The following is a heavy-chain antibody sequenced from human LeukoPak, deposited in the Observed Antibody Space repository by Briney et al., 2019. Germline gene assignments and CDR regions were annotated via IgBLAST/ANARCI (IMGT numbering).Heavy chain of an antibody. CDR2: IILIFGTA. D-gene: IGHD6-13*01. V-gene: IGHV1-69*13. J-gene: IGHJ4*02. CDR1: GGTFSSYA. CDR3: GIAAASEDFDY. Sequence: ASVKVSCKASGGTFSSYAISWVRQAPGQGLEWMGGIILIFGTANYAQKFQGRVTITADESTSTAYMELSSLRSEDTAVYYCGIAAASEDFDYWGQGTLVTVSS.